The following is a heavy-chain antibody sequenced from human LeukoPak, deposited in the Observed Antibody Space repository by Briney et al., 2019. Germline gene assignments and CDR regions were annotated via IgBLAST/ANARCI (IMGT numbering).Heavy chain of an antibody. CDR3: ANIYGDSDS. V-gene: IGHV3-30-3*01. J-gene: IGHJ5*01. CDR2: ISYDGSNK. Sequence: PGGSLRLSCAASGFTFSSYAMHWVRPAPGKGLEWVAVISYDGSNKYYADSVKGRFTISRDNSKNTLYLQMTSLRTEDTAVYYCANIYGDSDSWGQGTLVTVSS. CDR1: GFTFSSYA. D-gene: IGHD4-17*01.